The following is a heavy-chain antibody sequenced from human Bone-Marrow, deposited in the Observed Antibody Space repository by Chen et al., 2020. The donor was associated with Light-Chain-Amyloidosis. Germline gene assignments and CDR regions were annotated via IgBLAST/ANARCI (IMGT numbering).Heavy chain of an antibody. Sequence: QVQLQESGPGLVRPSETLSLTCTVSGGSITSGSSYWSGLRQPAGKRPEWIGRVYKSRFTDYSPSFKGRVVISLDSSKNQFSLNLISVTAADTALYFCAKGRDTRVLGATFRYWGHGALVTVSS. V-gene: IGHV4-61*02. CDR1: GGSITSGSSY. CDR3: AKGRDTRVLGATFRY. D-gene: IGHD1-26*01. CDR2: VYKSRFT. J-gene: IGHJ4*01.